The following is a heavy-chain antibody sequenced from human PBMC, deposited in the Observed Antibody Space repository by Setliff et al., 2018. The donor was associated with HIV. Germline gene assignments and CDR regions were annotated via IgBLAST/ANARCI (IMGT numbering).Heavy chain of an antibody. V-gene: IGHV4-59*11. J-gene: IGHJ6*03. Sequence: PSETLSLTCTVSGASSSSHYWSWIRQPPGKAPEWIGYVYNSGSTDHNPSLKRRVSISLDTSKNQFSLRLNSVTAADTAVYYCVRGYCSSTTCYDDYYYMDVWGKGSTVTVSS. CDR2: VYNSGST. CDR1: GASSSSHY. D-gene: IGHD2-2*01. CDR3: VRGYCSSTTCYDDYYYMDV.